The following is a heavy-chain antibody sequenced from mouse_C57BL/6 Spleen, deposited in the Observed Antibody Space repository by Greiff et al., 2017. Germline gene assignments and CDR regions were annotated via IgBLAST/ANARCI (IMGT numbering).Heavy chain of an antibody. CDR3: AREKYYGSSDGGDWYFDV. V-gene: IGHV1-64*01. CDR1: GYTFTSYW. D-gene: IGHD1-1*01. Sequence: QVQLQQPGAELVKPGASVKLSCKASGYTFTSYWMHWVKQRPGQGLEWIGMIHPNSGSTNYNEKFKSKATLTVDKSSSTAYMQLSSLTSEDSAVYYCAREKYYGSSDGGDWYFDVWGTGTTVTVSS. J-gene: IGHJ1*03. CDR2: IHPNSGST.